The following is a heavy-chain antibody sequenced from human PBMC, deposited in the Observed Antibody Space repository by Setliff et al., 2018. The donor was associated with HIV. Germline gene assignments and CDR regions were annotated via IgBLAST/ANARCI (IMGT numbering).Heavy chain of an antibody. Sequence: GGSLRLSCAASGFTFSDYWMHWVRQAPGKGLVWVSRITGDGSSTRYADSVNGRFTISRDNAKNTMYLEMNSLRAEDTAVYYCATDGIGGWLRPMPDYWGQGTQVTVSS. J-gene: IGHJ4*02. V-gene: IGHV3-74*01. CDR2: ITGDGSST. CDR3: ATDGIGGWLRPMPDY. CDR1: GFTFSDYW. D-gene: IGHD5-12*01.